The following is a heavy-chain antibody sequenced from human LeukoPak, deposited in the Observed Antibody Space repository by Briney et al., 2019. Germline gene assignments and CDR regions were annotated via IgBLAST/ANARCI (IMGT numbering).Heavy chain of an antibody. J-gene: IGHJ4*02. CDR3: AGGSDDYGDYYFDY. Sequence: GGSLRLSCAASGFTFKNYWMSWVRQAPGKGLEWVANIKQDGSEKYCVDSVKGRFTISRDNAKNSLYLQMNSLRAEDTAVYYCAGGSDDYGDYYFDYWGQGTLVTVSS. D-gene: IGHD4-17*01. V-gene: IGHV3-7*01. CDR1: GFTFKNYW. CDR2: IKQDGSEK.